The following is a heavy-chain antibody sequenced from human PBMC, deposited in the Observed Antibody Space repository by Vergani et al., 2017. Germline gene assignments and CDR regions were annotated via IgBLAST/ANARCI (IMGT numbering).Heavy chain of an antibody. CDR3: ARGDYGIVNGDRY. Sequence: QVQVVQSGAEVKKSGASVKVSCKTSGYTFSNYYMHWVRQAPGQGLEWMGIINPSCGHTNYAQKFHGTVTMTRDTSTSTVYMDLRSLRSEDTGIYYCARGDYGIVNGDRYWVQGTLVTVSA. J-gene: IGHJ4*02. V-gene: IGHV1-46*03. D-gene: IGHD3-9*01. CDR2: INPSCGHT. CDR1: GYTFSNYY.